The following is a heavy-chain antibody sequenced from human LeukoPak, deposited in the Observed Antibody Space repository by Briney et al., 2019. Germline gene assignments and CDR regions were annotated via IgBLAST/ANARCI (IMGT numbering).Heavy chain of an antibody. CDR3: ARRSWGIAAAGTSYYYMDV. J-gene: IGHJ6*03. CDR1: GGSISSYY. CDR2: IYYSGST. D-gene: IGHD6-13*01. V-gene: IGHV4-59*08. Sequence: SETLSLTCAVYGGSISSYYWSWIRQPPGKGLEWIGYIYYSGSTNYNPSLKSRVTISVDTSKNQFSLKLSSVTAADTAVYYCARRSWGIAAAGTSYYYMDVWGKGTTVTVSS.